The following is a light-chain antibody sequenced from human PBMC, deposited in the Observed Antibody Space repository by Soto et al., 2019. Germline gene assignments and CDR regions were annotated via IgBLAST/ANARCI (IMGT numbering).Light chain of an antibody. V-gene: IGLV2-14*03. Sequence: QSALTQPASVSGSPGQSITISCTGTSSDIGSYNYVSWYQQHPGEAPRLMIYDVSNRPSGVSNRFSGSKSGNTASLTISGPQAETGADYYCGPCSTGTPVIFAGGTKLAAL. CDR3: GPCSTGTPVI. CDR1: SSDIGSYNY. CDR2: DVS. J-gene: IGLJ2*01.